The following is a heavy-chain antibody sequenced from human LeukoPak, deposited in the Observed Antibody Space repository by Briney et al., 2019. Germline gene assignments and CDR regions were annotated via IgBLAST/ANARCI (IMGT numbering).Heavy chain of an antibody. CDR1: GFTFSSFY. CDR2: ISSSGSTK. CDR3: AKEAGGFDS. D-gene: IGHD3-16*01. J-gene: IGHJ4*02. V-gene: IGHV3-11*01. Sequence: GGSLRLSCAVSGFTFSSFYMTWIRQAPGKGLEWLGYISSSGSTKVYADSMKGRFTISRDNAKNSLYLQMDSLRVEDTAVYYCAKEAGGFDSWGQGTLVTVSS.